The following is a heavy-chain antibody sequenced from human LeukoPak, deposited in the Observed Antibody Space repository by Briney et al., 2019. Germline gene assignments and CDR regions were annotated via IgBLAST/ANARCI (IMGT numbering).Heavy chain of an antibody. Sequence: ASVKVSCKASGYTFTSYDINWVRQATGQGLEWMGWMNPNSGNTSYAQKFQGRVTITRNTSISTAYMELSSLRSEDTAVYYCARVNGYNMYYFDYWGQGTLVTVSS. D-gene: IGHD5-24*01. V-gene: IGHV1-8*03. CDR2: MNPNSGNT. CDR3: ARVNGYNMYYFDY. J-gene: IGHJ4*02. CDR1: GYTFTSYD.